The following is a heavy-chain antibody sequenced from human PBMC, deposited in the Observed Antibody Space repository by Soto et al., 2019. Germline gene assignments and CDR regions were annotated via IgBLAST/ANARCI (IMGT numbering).Heavy chain of an antibody. CDR2: INAGNGKT. V-gene: IGHV1-3*05. Sequence: QVQLVQSGAEEKKPGASVKVSCKASGYTFTSYAMHWVRQAPGQRLEWMGWINAGNGKTKYSQKFQGRVTITRNTSASTAYMELSSLRSEDTAVYYCARSRFGELLLDYWGQGTLVTVSS. D-gene: IGHD3-10*01. CDR3: ARSRFGELLLDY. J-gene: IGHJ4*02. CDR1: GYTFTSYA.